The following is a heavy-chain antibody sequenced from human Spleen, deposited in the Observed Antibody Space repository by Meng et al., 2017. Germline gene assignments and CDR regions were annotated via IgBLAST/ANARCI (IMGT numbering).Heavy chain of an antibody. CDR2: IYYSGST. CDR1: GGSISSSSDY. Sequence: SETLSLTCTVSGGSISSSSDYWGWIRQPPGKGLEWIGSIYYSGSTYYNPSLKSRVTITGDTAKNQFSLKLSPVTAADTAVYYGASSRDGYNYGGDYWGQGTVVPVPS. J-gene: IGHJ4*02. V-gene: IGHV4-39*07. D-gene: IGHD5-24*01. CDR3: ASSRDGYNYGGDY.